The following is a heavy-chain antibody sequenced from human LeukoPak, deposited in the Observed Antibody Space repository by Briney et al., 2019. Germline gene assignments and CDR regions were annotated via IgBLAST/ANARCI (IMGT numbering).Heavy chain of an antibody. CDR3: AEAGLTDAFDI. V-gene: IGHV3-21*01. J-gene: IGHJ3*02. Sequence: PGGSLRLSCAASGFTFSSYSMNWVRQAPGKGLEWVSSISSSSSYIYYADSVKGRFTIPRDNAKNSLYLQMNSLRAEDTAVYYCAEAGLTDAFDIWGQGTMVTVSS. CDR1: GFTFSSYS. CDR2: ISSSSSYI.